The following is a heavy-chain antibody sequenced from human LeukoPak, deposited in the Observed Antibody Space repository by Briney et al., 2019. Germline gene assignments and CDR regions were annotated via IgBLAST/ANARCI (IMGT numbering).Heavy chain of an antibody. CDR3: AXGTYSSSLN. Sequence: ASVKVSCKASGHTFTSYDINWVRQATGQGLEWMGWMNPNSGNTGLAQKFQGRVTMTRNTSVSTVYMELSSLRSEDTAVYYCAXGTYSSSLNWGQGTLVT. CDR1: GHTFTSYD. CDR2: MNPNSGNT. J-gene: IGHJ4*02. D-gene: IGHD6-6*01. V-gene: IGHV1-8*01.